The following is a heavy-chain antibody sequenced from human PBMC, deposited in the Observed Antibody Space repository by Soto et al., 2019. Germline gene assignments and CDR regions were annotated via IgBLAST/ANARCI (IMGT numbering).Heavy chain of an antibody. CDR2: IKHSGST. CDR3: ARGQKITMVRGVIPLNDY. D-gene: IGHD3-10*01. Sequence: SETLSLTCAVYGGSFSGYYWSWIRQPPGKGLEWIGEIKHSGSTNYNPSLKSRVTISVDTSKNQFSLKLSSVTAADTAVYYCARGQKITMVRGVIPLNDYWGQGTLVTVSS. V-gene: IGHV4-34*01. J-gene: IGHJ4*02. CDR1: GGSFSGYY.